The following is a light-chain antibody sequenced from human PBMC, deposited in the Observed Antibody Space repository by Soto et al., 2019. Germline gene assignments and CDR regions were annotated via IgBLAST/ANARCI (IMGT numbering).Light chain of an antibody. Sequence: EIVMTQSPATLSVSPGERATLSCRASQSVSSNLAWYQQKPGQAPRLLIYGASTRATGIPARFSGSGSGTEFTLTISRLEPEDFAVYYCQQYGSPSTFGQGTRLEI. CDR3: QQYGSPST. V-gene: IGKV3-15*01. CDR1: QSVSSN. CDR2: GAS. J-gene: IGKJ5*01.